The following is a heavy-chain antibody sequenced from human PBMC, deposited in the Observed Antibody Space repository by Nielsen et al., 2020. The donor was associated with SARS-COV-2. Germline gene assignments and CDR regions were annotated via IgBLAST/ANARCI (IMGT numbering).Heavy chain of an antibody. CDR1: GFNFRGYW. Sequence: GGSLRLSCVVSGFNFRGYWMTWVRQAPGKGLEWVSSISSSSSYIYYADSVKGRFTISRDNSKNTVYLQMNSLRVEDTAVYYCARDRNYDRTQDYWGQGTLVTVSS. V-gene: IGHV3-21*01. CDR3: ARDRNYDRTQDY. D-gene: IGHD3-22*01. CDR2: ISSSSSYI. J-gene: IGHJ4*02.